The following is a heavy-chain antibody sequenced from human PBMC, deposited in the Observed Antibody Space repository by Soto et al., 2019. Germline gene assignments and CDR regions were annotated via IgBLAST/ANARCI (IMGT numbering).Heavy chain of an antibody. CDR1: GFTFSSYW. Sequence: GGSLRLSCAASGFTFSSYWMHWVRQAPGKGLVWVSRINSDGSSTSYADSVKGRFTISRDNAKNTLYLQMNSLRAEDTAVYYCARVREELGGDWGTNYFDYWGQGTLVTVSS. D-gene: IGHD2-21*02. CDR2: INSDGSST. CDR3: ARVREELGGDWGTNYFDY. J-gene: IGHJ4*02. V-gene: IGHV3-74*01.